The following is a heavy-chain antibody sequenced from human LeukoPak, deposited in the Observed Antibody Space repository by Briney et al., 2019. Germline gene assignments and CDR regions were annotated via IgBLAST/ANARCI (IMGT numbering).Heavy chain of an antibody. J-gene: IGHJ3*02. V-gene: IGHV1-69*13. CDR1: GGTFSSYA. CDR2: IIPIFGTA. CDR3: ASQYSGSYLAAFDI. D-gene: IGHD1-26*01. Sequence: GASVKVSCKASGGTFSSYAISWVRQAPGQGLEWMGGIIPIFGTADYAQKFQGRVTITADESTSTAYMELSSLRSEDTAVYYCASQYSGSYLAAFDIWGQGTMVTVSS.